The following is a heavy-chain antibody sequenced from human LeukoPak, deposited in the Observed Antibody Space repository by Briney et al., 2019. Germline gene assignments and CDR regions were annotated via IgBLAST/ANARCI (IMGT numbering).Heavy chain of an antibody. Sequence: NPGGSLRLSCAVSGFTFSSYAMSWVRQAPGKGLEWVSAISGSGGSTYYADSVKGRFTISRDNSKNTLYLQMNSLRAEDTAVYYCAKAVGNPPYYFDYWGRGTLVTVSS. CDR3: AKAVGNPPYYFDY. V-gene: IGHV3-23*01. J-gene: IGHJ4*02. CDR1: GFTFSSYA. CDR2: ISGSGGST.